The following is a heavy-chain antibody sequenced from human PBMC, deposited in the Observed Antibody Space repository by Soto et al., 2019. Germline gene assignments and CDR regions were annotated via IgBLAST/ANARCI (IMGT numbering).Heavy chain of an antibody. CDR2: IYYSGST. CDR1: GGSISSGDYY. CDR3: ARLGPTTVPTSYFTGSYNGMDV. D-gene: IGHD4-17*01. V-gene: IGHV4-30-4*01. Sequence: QVQLQESGPGLVKPSQTLSLTCTVSGGSISSGDYYWSWIRQPPGKGLEWIGYIYYSGSTYYNPSLRSRLTISVDTSKNRFSLKLSSVTAADTAVYCCARLGPTTVPTSYFTGSYNGMDVWGQGTTVAVSS. J-gene: IGHJ6*02.